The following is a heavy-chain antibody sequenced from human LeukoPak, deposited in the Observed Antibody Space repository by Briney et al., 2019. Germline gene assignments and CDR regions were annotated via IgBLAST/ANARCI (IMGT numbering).Heavy chain of an antibody. CDR1: GGSISSYY. CDR3: ARLSALRYLDY. D-gene: IGHD3-9*01. Sequence: KPSETLSLTCTVSGGSISSYYWSWIRQPPGKGLEWIGYIYYSGSTNYNPSLKCRVTISVDTSKNQFSLKLSSVTAADTAVYYCARLSALRYLDYWGQGTLVTVSS. J-gene: IGHJ4*02. V-gene: IGHV4-59*08. CDR2: IYYSGST.